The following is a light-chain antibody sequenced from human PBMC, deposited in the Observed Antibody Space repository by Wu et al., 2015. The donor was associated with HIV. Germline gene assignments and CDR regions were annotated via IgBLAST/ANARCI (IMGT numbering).Light chain of an antibody. CDR1: QSISSW. J-gene: IGKJ2*03. V-gene: IGKV1-5*03. Sequence: DIQMTQSPSSLSASVGDRVTITCRASQSISSWLAWYQQKPGKAPKLLIYKASSLESGVPSRFSGSGSGTEFTLTISSLQPDDFATYYCQQYNSYSGFGQGTKAGDQ. CDR3: QQYNSYSG. CDR2: KAS.